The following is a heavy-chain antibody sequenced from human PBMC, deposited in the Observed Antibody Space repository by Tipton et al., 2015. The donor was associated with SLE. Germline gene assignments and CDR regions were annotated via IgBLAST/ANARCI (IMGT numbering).Heavy chain of an antibody. CDR1: GGSISSSSYY. Sequence: TLSLTCTVSGGSISSSSYYWGWIRQPPGKGLEWIGYIYSSGSTKYNPSLKSRVTISADTSKNQFSLKLSSVTAADTAVYYCASGGYSSVTDYWVQGTLVTVSS. D-gene: IGHD6-19*01. J-gene: IGHJ4*02. V-gene: IGHV4-61*05. CDR3: ASGGYSSVTDY. CDR2: IYSSGST.